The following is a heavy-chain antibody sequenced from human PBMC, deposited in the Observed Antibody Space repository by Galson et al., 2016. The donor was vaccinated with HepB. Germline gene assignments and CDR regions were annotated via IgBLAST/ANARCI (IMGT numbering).Heavy chain of an antibody. CDR2: INAGNGIT. J-gene: IGHJ4*02. CDR1: GFTFSNYV. V-gene: IGHV1-3*01. D-gene: IGHD2-8*01. Sequence: SVKVSCKASGFTFSNYVFHWVRQAPGQGLEWMGWINAGNGITHFSKTFQTRITITRDTSASTAYMELSGLTSEDTCLYFCAKADAGTMYDVLWGQGTLVTVSS. CDR3: AKADAGTMYDVL.